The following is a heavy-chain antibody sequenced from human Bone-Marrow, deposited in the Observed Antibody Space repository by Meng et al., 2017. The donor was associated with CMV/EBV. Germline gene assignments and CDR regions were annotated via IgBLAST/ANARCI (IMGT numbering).Heavy chain of an antibody. Sequence: GESLKISCGASGFTFRSYNMIWVRQAPGKGLEWVSGINWNGGSTGYADSVKGRFTISRDNAKNSLYLQMNSLRAEDTALYHCAREGEGTDYWGQGTLVTVSS. J-gene: IGHJ4*02. CDR1: GFTFRSYN. D-gene: IGHD3-16*01. CDR2: INWNGGST. V-gene: IGHV3-20*01. CDR3: AREGEGTDY.